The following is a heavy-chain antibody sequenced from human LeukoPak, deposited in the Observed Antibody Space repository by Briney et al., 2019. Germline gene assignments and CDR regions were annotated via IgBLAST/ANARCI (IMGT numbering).Heavy chain of an antibody. Sequence: ASVKVSCKASGYTLTDYYMHWVRQAPGQGLEWMGIINPSGGSTSYAQKFQGRVTMTRDTSTSTVYMELSSLRSEDTAVYYCARDRDTMATIYYWGQGTLVTVSS. CDR3: ARDRDTMATIYY. V-gene: IGHV1-46*01. CDR2: INPSGGST. D-gene: IGHD5-24*01. CDR1: GYTLTDYY. J-gene: IGHJ4*02.